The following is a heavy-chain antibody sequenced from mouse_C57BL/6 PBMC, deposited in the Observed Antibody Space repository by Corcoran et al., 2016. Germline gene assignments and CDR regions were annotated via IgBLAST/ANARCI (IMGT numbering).Heavy chain of an antibody. Sequence: EVQLQKSGPELVKPGASVKISGKASGCTFTDYYINWVKQSHGKSLEWIGDINPNNGGTSYNQKFKGKATLTVDKSSSTAYMELRSLTSEDSAVYYCASLLDYWGQGTSVTVSS. D-gene: IGHD1-1*01. CDR2: INPNNGGT. CDR3: ASLLDY. CDR1: GCTFTDYY. V-gene: IGHV1-26*01. J-gene: IGHJ4*01.